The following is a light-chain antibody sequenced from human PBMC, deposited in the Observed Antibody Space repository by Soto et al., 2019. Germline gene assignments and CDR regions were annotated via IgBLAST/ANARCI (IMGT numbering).Light chain of an antibody. V-gene: IGKV3-20*01. Sequence: EIVLTQSPGTLSLSSGERATLSCRARQSVRSNYLAWYQQKPGQAPRVLIYGASSRATGIPDTFGGSGSGTDFTVTISRLEPEEFAVYYLQHYASSLLSFGGGTKVE. CDR3: QHYASSLLS. J-gene: IGKJ4*01. CDR2: GAS. CDR1: QSVRSNY.